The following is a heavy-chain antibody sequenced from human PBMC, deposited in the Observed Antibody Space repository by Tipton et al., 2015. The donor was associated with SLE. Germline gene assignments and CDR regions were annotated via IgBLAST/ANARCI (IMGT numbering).Heavy chain of an antibody. J-gene: IGHJ4*02. CDR2: IYYSGIT. Sequence: LRLSCTVSGGSFNNTSSYWGFIRLPPGKGLEWIGSIYYSGITQYNPSLKSRVTISVDTSKNQFSLRLNSVSAADTAVYYCAKWTRGFDYWGQGTLVTVSS. CDR1: GGSFNNTSSY. CDR3: AKWTRGFDY. D-gene: IGHD2-8*01. V-gene: IGHV4-39*07.